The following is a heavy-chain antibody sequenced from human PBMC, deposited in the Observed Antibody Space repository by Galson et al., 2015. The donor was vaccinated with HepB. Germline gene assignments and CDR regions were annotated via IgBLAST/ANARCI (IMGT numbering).Heavy chain of an antibody. D-gene: IGHD3-10*01. J-gene: IGHJ6*02. CDR1: GVTFSSYS. CDR3: ARDRGFGEPDYGMDA. Sequence: SLRLSCAASGVTFSSYSMNWVRQAPGKGLEWVSSISSSSSYIYYADSVKGRFTISRDNAKNSLYLQMNSLRAEDTAVYYCARDRGFGEPDYGMDAWGQGTTVTVSS. V-gene: IGHV3-21*01. CDR2: ISSSSSYI.